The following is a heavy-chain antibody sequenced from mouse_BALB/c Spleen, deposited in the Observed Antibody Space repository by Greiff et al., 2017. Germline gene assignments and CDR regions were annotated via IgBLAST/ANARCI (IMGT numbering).Heavy chain of an antibody. CDR2: IDPANGNT. V-gene: IGHV14-3*02. CDR3: ARGEYGDAMDY. J-gene: IGHJ4*01. D-gene: IGHD1-2*01. Sequence: EVQLQQSGAELVKPGASVKLSCTASGFNFKDTYMHWVKQRPEQGLEWIGRIDPANGNTKYDPKFQGKATITADTSSNTAYLQLSSLTSEDTAVYYYARGEYGDAMDYWGQGTSVTVAS. CDR1: GFNFKDTY.